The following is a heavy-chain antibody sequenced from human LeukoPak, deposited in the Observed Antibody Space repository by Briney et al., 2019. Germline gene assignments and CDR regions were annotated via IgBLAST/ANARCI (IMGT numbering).Heavy chain of an antibody. D-gene: IGHD3-10*01. CDR1: GFTFSCYA. CDR2: ISGSGGRT. Sequence: PGGSLRFSCAASGFTFSCYAMSWVRQAPGKGLEWVSAISGSGGRTYYADSVKGRFTISRDNSKNTLYLKMNSLRAEDTAVYYCARFMVRGVTIYYYYGMDVWGKGTTVTVSS. CDR3: ARFMVRGVTIYYYYGMDV. V-gene: IGHV3-23*01. J-gene: IGHJ6*04.